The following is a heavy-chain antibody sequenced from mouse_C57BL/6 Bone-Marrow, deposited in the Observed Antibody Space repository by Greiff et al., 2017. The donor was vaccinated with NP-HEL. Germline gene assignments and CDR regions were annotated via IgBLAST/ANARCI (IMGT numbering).Heavy chain of an antibody. CDR1: GFTFSSYG. CDR3: ARGWLLRGAMDY. CDR2: ISSGGSYT. Sequence: DVHLVESGGDLVKPGGSLKLSCAASGFTFSSYGMSWVRQTPDKRLEWVATISSGGSYTYYPDSVKGRFTISRDNAKNTLYLQMSSLKSEDTAMYYCARGWLLRGAMDYWGQGTSVTVSS. J-gene: IGHJ4*01. D-gene: IGHD2-3*01. V-gene: IGHV5-6*01.